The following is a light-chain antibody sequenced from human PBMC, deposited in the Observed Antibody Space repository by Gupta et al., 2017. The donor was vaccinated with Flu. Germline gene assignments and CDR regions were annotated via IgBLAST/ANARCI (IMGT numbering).Light chain of an antibody. CDR3: AAWDDNRHGHVV. Sequence: QSVLTQPPSASGAPGQRVTISCSGSRSNIGGNSVNWYQQFPGAAPKLLIQNTDLRPAGVPDRFSGSKHGTSASLPSSDLPAEEEEDYYCAAWDDNRHGHVVFGPGTKLNVL. CDR1: RSNIGGNS. J-gene: IGLJ2*01. CDR2: NTD. V-gene: IGLV1-44*01.